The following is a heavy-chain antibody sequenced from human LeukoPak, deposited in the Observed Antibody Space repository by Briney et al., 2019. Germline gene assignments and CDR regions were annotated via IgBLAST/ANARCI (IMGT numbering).Heavy chain of an antibody. CDR2: IFYSGSA. D-gene: IGHD4-17*01. J-gene: IGHJ4*02. CDR3: ARGVDYGDYYFDY. V-gene: IGHV4-39*07. Sequence: SETLSLTCTVSGGSISSSSYYWGWIRQPPVKGLEWIGTIFYSGSAYYNPSLKSRITISVDTSKNQFSLKLSSVTAADTAVNYCARGVDYGDYYFDYWGQGTLVPVSS. CDR1: GGSISSSSYY.